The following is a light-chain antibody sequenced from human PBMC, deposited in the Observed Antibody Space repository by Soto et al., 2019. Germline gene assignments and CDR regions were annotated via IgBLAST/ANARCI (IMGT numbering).Light chain of an antibody. CDR2: GAS. CDR1: QSVSSSY. V-gene: IGKV3-20*01. CDR3: QQYGSSRQA. Sequence: EIVLTQSPGTLSLSPGERATLSCRASQSVSSSYLAWDQQKPGQAPRLLIYGASSRATGIPDRFSGSGSGRDFTLTISRLEPEDFAVYYCQQYGSSRQAFGQGTKVEIK. J-gene: IGKJ1*01.